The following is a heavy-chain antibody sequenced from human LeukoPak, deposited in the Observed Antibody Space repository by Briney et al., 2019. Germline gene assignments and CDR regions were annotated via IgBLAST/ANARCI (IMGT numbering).Heavy chain of an antibody. Sequence: ASVKVSCKASGYPFTNYWLHWVRQAPGQGLEWMGWIVPDTGDTNYAQKSQGRVTMTRDTSISTAYMELSSLRSDDAAVYYCATPFTGGGPPYWGQGTLVTVSS. CDR2: IVPDTGDT. D-gene: IGHD3-16*01. V-gene: IGHV1-2*02. J-gene: IGHJ4*02. CDR1: GYPFTNYW. CDR3: ATPFTGGGPPY.